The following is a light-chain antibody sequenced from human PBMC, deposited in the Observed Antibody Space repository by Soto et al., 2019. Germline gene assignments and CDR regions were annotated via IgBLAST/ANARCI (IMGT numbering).Light chain of an antibody. V-gene: IGLV2-8*01. CDR1: SSDVGDYNY. Sequence: QSALTQPPSASGSPGQSVTISCTGTSSDVGDYNYVSWYQQHPGTAPKLMIYEVSEWPSGVPDRFSGSKSGNTASLTVSGLQAEDDVDYFCSSYAGSNNWVFGGGTKLTVL. J-gene: IGLJ3*02. CDR3: SSYAGSNNWV. CDR2: EVS.